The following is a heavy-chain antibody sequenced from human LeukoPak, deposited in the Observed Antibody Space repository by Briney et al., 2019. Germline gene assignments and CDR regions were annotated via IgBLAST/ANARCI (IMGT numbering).Heavy chain of an antibody. CDR1: GFTFSSYA. D-gene: IGHD6-6*01. CDR2: ISRSGGNT. Sequence: GGSLRLSCAGSGFTFSSYAMSWVRQAPGKGLEWVSAISRSGGNTYYADSVKGRFTVSRDNSKNTLYLQMNRLRVEDTAVYYCAKDRWQYSSSVGEYWGQGTLVTVSS. J-gene: IGHJ4*02. V-gene: IGHV3-23*01. CDR3: AKDRWQYSSSVGEY.